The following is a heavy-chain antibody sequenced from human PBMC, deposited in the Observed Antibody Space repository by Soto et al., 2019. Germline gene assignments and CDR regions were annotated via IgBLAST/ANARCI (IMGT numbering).Heavy chain of an antibody. D-gene: IGHD3-22*01. CDR3: ASIPYDSRSYYYYGMDV. J-gene: IGHJ6*02. CDR1: GGTFSSYT. V-gene: IGHV1-69*02. Sequence: QVQLVQSGAEVKKPGSSVKVSCKASGGTFSSYTISWVRQAPGQGLEWMGRIIPILGIANYAQKFQGRVTITADKSXSXXYMELSSLRSEDTAVYYCASIPYDSRSYYYYGMDVWGQGTTVTVSS. CDR2: IIPILGIA.